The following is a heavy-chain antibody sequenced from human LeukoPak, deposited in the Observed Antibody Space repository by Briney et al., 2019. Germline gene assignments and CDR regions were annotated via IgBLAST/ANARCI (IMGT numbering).Heavy chain of an antibody. CDR2: ISYDGSNK. Sequence: PGGSLRLSCAASGFTFSSYGMHWVRQAPGKGLEWVAVISYDGSNKYYADSVKGRFTISRDNSKNTLYLQMNSLRAEDTAVYYCANQYSSSWSPIDYWGQGTLVTVSS. CDR3: ANQYSSSWSPIDY. CDR1: GFTFSSYG. D-gene: IGHD6-13*01. J-gene: IGHJ4*02. V-gene: IGHV3-30*18.